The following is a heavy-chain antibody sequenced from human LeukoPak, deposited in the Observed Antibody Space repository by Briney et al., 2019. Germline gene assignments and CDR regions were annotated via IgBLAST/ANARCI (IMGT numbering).Heavy chain of an antibody. CDR1: GDSISNTNW. Sequence: PSETLSLTCTVSGDSISNTNWWSWVRQSPGKGLEWIGEIYHTGSSNYNPSLNSRVIISIDNSKNQFFLHLSSVTAADTAVYYCGGGGGYGWGSRLNWFHPWGQGTLVTVSS. J-gene: IGHJ5*02. D-gene: IGHD3-10*01. CDR3: GGGGGYGWGSRLNWFHP. CDR2: IYHTGSS. V-gene: IGHV4-4*02.